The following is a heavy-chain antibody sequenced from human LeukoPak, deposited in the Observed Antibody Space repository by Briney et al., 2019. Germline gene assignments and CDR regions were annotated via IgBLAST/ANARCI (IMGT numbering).Heavy chain of an antibody. CDR2: INPNSGDT. CDR3: ARDGAFDI. Sequence: ASVKVSCKASGYTFTDYYMHWVRQAPGQGLEWMGWINPNSGDTNYAQKFQGRVTMTRDTSISTAYMEVSRLRSDDTAMYYCARDGAFDIWGQGTTVTVST. V-gene: IGHV1-2*02. CDR1: GYTFTDYY. J-gene: IGHJ3*02.